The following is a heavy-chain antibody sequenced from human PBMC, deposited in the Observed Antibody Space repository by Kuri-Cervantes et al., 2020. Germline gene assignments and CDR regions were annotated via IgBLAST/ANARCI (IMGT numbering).Heavy chain of an antibody. V-gene: IGHV1-69*05. Sequence: SVKVSCKASGYTFTSYGISWVRQAPGQGLEWMGRISPIFGTANYAQKFQGSVTITTDKSMSTAYMELSSLRSEDTAVYYCARGRVGATTYGRPFDYWGQGTLVTVSS. D-gene: IGHD1-26*01. J-gene: IGHJ4*02. CDR3: ARGRVGATTYGRPFDY. CDR2: ISPIFGTA. CDR1: GYTFTSYG.